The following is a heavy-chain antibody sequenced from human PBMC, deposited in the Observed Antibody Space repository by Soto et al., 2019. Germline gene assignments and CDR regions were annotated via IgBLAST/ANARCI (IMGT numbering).Heavy chain of an antibody. V-gene: IGHV3-15*01. CDR3: TTLYSGYKYGY. Sequence: PGGSLRLSCAASGFSFTDVWMSWVRQAPGKGLEWVGRIRSKTDGGTTEYAAPVKGRFAISRDDSKNTLHLQMNSLKTEDTGVYYCTTLYSGYKYGYWGQGTLVTVSS. CDR1: GFSFTDVW. CDR2: IRSKTDGGTT. J-gene: IGHJ4*02. D-gene: IGHD5-12*01.